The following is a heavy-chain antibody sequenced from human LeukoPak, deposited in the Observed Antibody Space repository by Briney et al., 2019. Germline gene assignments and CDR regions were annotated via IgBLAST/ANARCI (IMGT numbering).Heavy chain of an antibody. D-gene: IGHD6-13*01. V-gene: IGHV3-30*18. Sequence: GGSLRLSCAASGFTFSSYGMHWVRQAPGKGLEWVAVISYDGSNKYYADSVKGRFTISRDNSKNPLYLQMNSLRAEDTAVYYCAKDRRPRYSSSWYPDYWGQGTLVTVSS. CDR3: AKDRRPRYSSSWYPDY. J-gene: IGHJ4*02. CDR2: ISYDGSNK. CDR1: GFTFSSYG.